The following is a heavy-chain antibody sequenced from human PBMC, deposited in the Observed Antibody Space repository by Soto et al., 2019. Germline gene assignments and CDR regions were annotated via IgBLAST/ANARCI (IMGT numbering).Heavy chain of an antibody. CDR2: ITDSGYTT. J-gene: IGHJ6*02. Sequence: SGGSLRLSCAASGFTFSTYAVYWVRQAPGKGLEWVSAITDSGYTTYYADSVKGRFTISRDNSKNTVYLQMNSLSADDTAVYYCEKDLEVAGANYYGMDVWGQGTTVTVSS. CDR3: EKDLEVAGANYYGMDV. V-gene: IGHV3-23*01. D-gene: IGHD6-13*01. CDR1: GFTFSTYA.